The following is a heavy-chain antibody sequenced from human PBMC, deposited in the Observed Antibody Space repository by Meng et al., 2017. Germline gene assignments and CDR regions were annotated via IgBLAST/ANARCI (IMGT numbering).Heavy chain of an antibody. CDR2: ISGDGSIT. CDR1: GFTFNNYW. J-gene: IGHJ4*02. Sequence: VSLVESGGGVVQPGGSLRLSCAASGFTFNNYWMHWVRQVPGKGLVWVSRISGDGSITNYADSVKGRFTISRDNAKNTLYLQMNSLRPEDTAVYYCLDEAPRSDYWGQGSLVTVSS. D-gene: IGHD1-1*01. CDR3: LDEAPRSDY. V-gene: IGHV3-74*02.